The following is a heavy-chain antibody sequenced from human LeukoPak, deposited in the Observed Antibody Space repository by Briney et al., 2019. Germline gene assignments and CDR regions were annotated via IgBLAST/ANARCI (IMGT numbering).Heavy chain of an antibody. CDR1: GFTFSNSW. J-gene: IGHJ4*02. CDR3: ARDYASGSYVDY. V-gene: IGHV3-7*01. CDR2: IKHDGSER. D-gene: IGHD3-10*01. Sequence: GGSLRLSCAASGFTFSNSWMSWVRQAPGKGLEWVANIKHDGSERYYVDSVKGRFTISRDNAKNSLYPQVNSLRAEDTAVYYCARDYASGSYVDYWGQGTLVTVSS.